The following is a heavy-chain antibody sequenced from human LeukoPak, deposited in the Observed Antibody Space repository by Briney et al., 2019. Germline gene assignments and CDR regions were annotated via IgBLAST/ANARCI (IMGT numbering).Heavy chain of an antibody. CDR1: GFTFSSYA. J-gene: IGHJ4*02. V-gene: IGHV3-30*18. CDR3: AKDGSSGYYSGYYFDY. D-gene: IGHD3-22*01. Sequence: GGSLRLSCAASGFTFSSYAMTWVRQAPGKGLEWVAVISYDGSNKYYADSVKGRFTISRDNSKNTLYLQMNSLRAEDTAVYYCAKDGSSGYYSGYYFDYWGQGTLVTVSS. CDR2: ISYDGSNK.